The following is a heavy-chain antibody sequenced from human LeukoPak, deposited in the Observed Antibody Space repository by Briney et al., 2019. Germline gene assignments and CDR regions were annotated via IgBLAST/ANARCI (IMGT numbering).Heavy chain of an antibody. V-gene: IGHV4-39*07. J-gene: IGHJ5*02. CDR2: IFYSGTT. CDR3: ARGGYYGSGNDFRFDP. CDR1: ARSISSSSYY. Sequence: KPSETLSLTCTASARSISSSSYYWGWIRQPPVKGLEGIGSIFYSGTTYKNPSLKSRVTISVDTSKNQFSLKLSSVTAADTAVYYCARGGYYGSGNDFRFDPWGQGTLVTVSS. D-gene: IGHD3-10*01.